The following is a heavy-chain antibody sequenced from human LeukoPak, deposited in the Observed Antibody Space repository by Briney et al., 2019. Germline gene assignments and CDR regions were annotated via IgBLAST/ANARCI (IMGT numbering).Heavy chain of an antibody. D-gene: IGHD3-22*01. CDR2: ISAYNGNT. J-gene: IGHJ4*02. CDR3: ARDGVYYDSSGYYYSNFDY. CDR1: GYTFTSYG. Sequence: AASVKVSCKASGYTFTSYGISWVRQAPGQGLEWMGWISAYNGNTNYAQKLQGRVTMTTDTSTSTAYMELRSLRSDDTAVYYCARDGVYYDSSGYYYSNFDYWGQGTLVTVSS. V-gene: IGHV1-18*01.